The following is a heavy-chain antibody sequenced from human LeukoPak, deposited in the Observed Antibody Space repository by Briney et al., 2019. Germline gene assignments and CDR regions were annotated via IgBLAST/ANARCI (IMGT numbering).Heavy chain of an antibody. D-gene: IGHD6-13*01. CDR2: IYYSGST. V-gene: IGHV4-34*01. CDR1: GGSFSGYY. J-gene: IGHJ5*02. CDR3: ARGSKGSSSNWFDP. Sequence: PSETLSLTCAVYGGSFSGYYWGWIRQPPGKGLEWIGSIYYSGSTYYNPSLKSRVTISVDTSKNQFSLKLSSVTAADTAVYYCARGSKGSSSNWFDPWGQGTLVTVSS.